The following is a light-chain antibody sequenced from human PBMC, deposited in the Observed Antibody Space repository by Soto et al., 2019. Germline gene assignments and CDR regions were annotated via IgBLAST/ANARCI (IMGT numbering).Light chain of an antibody. CDR1: QSVSSS. V-gene: IGKV3-11*01. CDR2: DAS. J-gene: IGKJ4*01. Sequence: EIVLTQSPATLSLSPGDRATLSCRASQSVSSSLAWYQQKPGQAPRLLIYDASNRATGIPARFSGSGSGTDFTLTISSLAPEDFAVYFCQQRTNWPLTFGGGTKVEIK. CDR3: QQRTNWPLT.